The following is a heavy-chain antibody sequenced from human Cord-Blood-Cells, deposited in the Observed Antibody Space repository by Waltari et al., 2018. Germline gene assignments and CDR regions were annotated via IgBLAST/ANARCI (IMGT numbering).Heavy chain of an antibody. CDR2: IYYSGST. Sequence: QLQLQASGPGLVKPSETLSLTCTVSGGSISSSSSYWGWIRQPPGKGLECIGSIYYSGSTYYNPSLKSRVTISVDTSKDQFSLKLSSVTAADTAVYYCARLWYFDYWGQGTLVTVSS. V-gene: IGHV4-39*01. J-gene: IGHJ4*02. CDR3: ARLWYFDY. CDR1: GGSISSSSSY.